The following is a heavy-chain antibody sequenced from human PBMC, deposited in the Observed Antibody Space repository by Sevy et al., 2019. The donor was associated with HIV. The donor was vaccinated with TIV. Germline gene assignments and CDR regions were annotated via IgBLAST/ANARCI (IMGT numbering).Heavy chain of an antibody. D-gene: IGHD3-22*01. CDR1: GGSISSYY. Sequence: QSETLSLTCTVSGGSISSYYWSWIRQPPGKGLEWIGYIYYSGSTNYNPSLKSRVTISVDTSKNQFSLKLSSVTAADTAVYYCARESRDYYDSSGYFDYWGQGTLVTVSS. J-gene: IGHJ4*02. CDR3: ARESRDYYDSSGYFDY. V-gene: IGHV4-59*01. CDR2: IYYSGST.